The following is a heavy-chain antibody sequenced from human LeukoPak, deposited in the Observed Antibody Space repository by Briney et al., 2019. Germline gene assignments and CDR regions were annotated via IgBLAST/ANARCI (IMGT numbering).Heavy chain of an antibody. CDR3: ARGTYYVTP. V-gene: IGHV3-21*01. CDR2: ISGSNSYI. Sequence: GGSLRLSCAASGFTFNSYSMNWVRQAPGKGLEWVSSISGSNSYIYYADSVKGRFTISRDNAKNSLYLQMNSLRAEDTAVYYCARGTYYVTPWGQGTPVTVSS. D-gene: IGHD3-3*01. CDR1: GFTFNSYS. J-gene: IGHJ5*02.